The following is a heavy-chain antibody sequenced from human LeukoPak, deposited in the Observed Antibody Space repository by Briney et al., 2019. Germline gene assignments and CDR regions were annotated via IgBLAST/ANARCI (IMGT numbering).Heavy chain of an antibody. CDR1: GFTFSSYR. CDR2: ISSSSYI. V-gene: IGHV3-21*01. D-gene: IGHD3-10*01. Sequence: GGSLRLSCAASGFTFSSYRMNWVRQAPGEGLEWVSSISSSSYIYYADSVKGRFTISRDNAKNSLYLQMNSLRAEDTAVCYCAGIYYGSGSFDYWGQGTLVTVSS. CDR3: AGIYYGSGSFDY. J-gene: IGHJ4*02.